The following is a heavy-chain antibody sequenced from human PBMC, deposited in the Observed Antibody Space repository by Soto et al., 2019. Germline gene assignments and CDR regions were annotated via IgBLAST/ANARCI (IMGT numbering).Heavy chain of an antibody. D-gene: IGHD5-18*01. V-gene: IGHV1-69*13. CDR3: ARSGGYSYGYWYFDL. J-gene: IGHJ2*01. Sequence: ASVKVSCKASGGTFSSYAISWVRQAPGQGLEWMGGIIPIFGTANYAQKFQGRVTITADESTSTAYMELSSLRSEDTAVYYCARSGGYSYGYWYFDLWGRGTLVTVS. CDR1: GGTFSSYA. CDR2: IIPIFGTA.